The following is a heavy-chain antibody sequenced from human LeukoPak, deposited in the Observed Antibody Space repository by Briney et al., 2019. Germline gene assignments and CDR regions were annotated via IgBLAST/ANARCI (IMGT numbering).Heavy chain of an antibody. D-gene: IGHD2-15*01. J-gene: IGHJ4*02. CDR3: AKDKDIVVVVAQLDY. V-gene: IGHV3-23*01. CDR2: ISGSGGST. Sequence: GGSLRLSCAASGFTLSNYGMSWVRQAPGKGLEWVSAISGSGGSTYYADSVKGRFTISRDNSKNTLYLQMNSLRAEDTAVYYCAKDKDIVVVVAQLDYWGQGTLVTVSS. CDR1: GFTLSNYG.